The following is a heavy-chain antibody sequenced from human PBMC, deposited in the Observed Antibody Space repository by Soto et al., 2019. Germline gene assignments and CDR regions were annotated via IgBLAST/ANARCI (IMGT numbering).Heavy chain of an antibody. V-gene: IGHV1-69*01. CDR2: IIPIFGTA. CDR1: GGTFSSYA. J-gene: IGHJ6*02. D-gene: IGHD1-1*01. Sequence: QVQLVQSGAEVKKPGSSVKVSCKASGGTFSSYAISWVRQAPGQGLEWMGGIIPIFGTANYAQQFQGRVKITADESTSTAYMALGSLRSEDTAVYYCARDLAPERERRSDSYYYGMDVCGQGTTVTVSS. CDR3: ARDLAPERERRSDSYYYGMDV.